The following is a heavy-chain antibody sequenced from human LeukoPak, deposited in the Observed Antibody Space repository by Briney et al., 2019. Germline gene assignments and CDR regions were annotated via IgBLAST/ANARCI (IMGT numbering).Heavy chain of an antibody. CDR2: ISGSGGST. CDR1: GFTFSSYA. CDR3: AKRVAAAGRTYYFDY. D-gene: IGHD6-13*01. V-gene: IGHV3-23*01. J-gene: IGHJ4*02. Sequence: GGSLRLSCAASGFTFSSYAMSWVRQAPGKGLEWVSAISGSGGSTYYADSVKGRLTISRDNSKNTVYLQMSSLRPEDTAVYYCAKRVAAAGRTYYFDYWGQGTLVIVSS.